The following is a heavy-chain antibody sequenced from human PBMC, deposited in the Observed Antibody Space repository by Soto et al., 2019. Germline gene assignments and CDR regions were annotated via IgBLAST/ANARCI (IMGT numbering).Heavy chain of an antibody. Sequence: QVQLVQSGAEVKKPGASVKVSCKASGYTFTSYDINWVRQATGQGLEWMGWMNPNSGNTGYAQKFQGRVTMTRNTSISTAYMELSSLRSEDTAVYYCASDPQSNYYDSSGYDIWGQGTMVTVSS. D-gene: IGHD3-22*01. CDR3: ASDPQSNYYDSSGYDI. CDR1: GYTFTSYD. J-gene: IGHJ3*02. V-gene: IGHV1-8*01. CDR2: MNPNSGNT.